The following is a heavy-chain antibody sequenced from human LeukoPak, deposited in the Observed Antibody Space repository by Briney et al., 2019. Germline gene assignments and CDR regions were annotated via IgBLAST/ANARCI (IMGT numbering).Heavy chain of an antibody. V-gene: IGHV4-59*01. CDR1: GGSISSYY. J-gene: IGHJ4*02. CDR2: IYYSGST. Sequence: SETLSLTCTVSGGSISSYYWSWIRQPPGKGLEWIGYIYYSGSTNYNPSLKSRVTISVDTSKNQFSLKLSSVTAADTAVYYCARDRRSEDFWSGLDYWGQGTLVTVSS. D-gene: IGHD3-3*01. CDR3: ARDRRSEDFWSGLDY.